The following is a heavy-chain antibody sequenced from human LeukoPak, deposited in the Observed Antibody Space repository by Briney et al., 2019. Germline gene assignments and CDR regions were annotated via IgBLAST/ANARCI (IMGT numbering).Heavy chain of an antibody. CDR3: ASSLYYDFWSGSLDY. D-gene: IGHD3-3*01. J-gene: IGHJ4*02. CDR1: GGSISSYV. V-gene: IGHV4-4*07. Sequence: SETLSLTCTVSGGSISSYVLIWIRQPAGKGLEWFGRIFSSGTTNYNPSLKSRVTMSVDTSKNQFSLKLSSVTAADTAVYYCASSLYYDFWSGSLDYWGQGTLVTVSS. CDR2: IFSSGTT.